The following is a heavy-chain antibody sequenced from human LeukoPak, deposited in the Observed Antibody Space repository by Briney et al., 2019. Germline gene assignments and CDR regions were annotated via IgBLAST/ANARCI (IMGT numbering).Heavy chain of an antibody. J-gene: IGHJ3*02. Sequence: PSETLSLTCTVSGGSISSGGYYWSWIRQPPGKGLEWIGYIYHSGSTYYNPSLKSRVTISVDTSKNQFSLKLNSVTAADTAVYYCARSSIFGVVINDDAFDIWGQGTMVIVSS. CDR1: GGSISSGGYY. V-gene: IGHV4-30-2*01. CDR2: IYHSGST. D-gene: IGHD3-3*01. CDR3: ARSSIFGVVINDDAFDI.